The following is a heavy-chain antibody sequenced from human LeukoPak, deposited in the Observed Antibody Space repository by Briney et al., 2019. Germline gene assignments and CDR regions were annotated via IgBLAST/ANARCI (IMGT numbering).Heavy chain of an antibody. CDR2: IHQSGST. CDR3: ARDRVGATSNFDY. CDR1: GYSISSGYY. V-gene: IGHV4-38-2*02. J-gene: IGHJ4*02. Sequence: PSETLSLTCTVSGYSISSGYYWGWIRQPPGKGLEWIGNIHQSGSTYYNPSVKSRVSISMDTSKNQFSLKLNSVTAADTAVYYCARDRVGATSNFDYWGQGTLVTVSS. D-gene: IGHD1-26*01.